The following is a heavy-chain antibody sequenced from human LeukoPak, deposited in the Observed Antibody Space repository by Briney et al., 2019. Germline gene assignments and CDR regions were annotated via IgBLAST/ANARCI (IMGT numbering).Heavy chain of an antibody. J-gene: IGHJ6*03. CDR3: ARDLRSVAGYYYYYMDV. D-gene: IGHD2-15*01. CDR1: GGSISSYY. Sequence: PSETLSLTCTVSGGSISSYYWSWIRQPPGKGLEWIGYIYYSGSTNYIPSLKSRVTISVDTSKNQFSLKLSSVTAADTAVYYCARDLRSVAGYYYYYMDVWGKGTTVTVSS. V-gene: IGHV4-59*01. CDR2: IYYSGST.